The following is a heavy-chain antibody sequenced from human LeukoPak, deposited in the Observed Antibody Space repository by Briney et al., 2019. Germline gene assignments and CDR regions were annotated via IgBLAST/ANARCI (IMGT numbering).Heavy chain of an antibody. CDR2: ISSSGSTI. Sequence: GGSLRLSCAASGFTFSSYEMNWVRQAPGKGLEWVSYISSSGSTIYYADSVKGRFTISRDNAKNSLYLQMNSLRAEDTAVYYCARDLGIVGATMIDYWGQGTLVTVSS. V-gene: IGHV3-48*03. CDR3: ARDLGIVGATMIDY. CDR1: GFTFSSYE. J-gene: IGHJ4*02. D-gene: IGHD1-26*01.